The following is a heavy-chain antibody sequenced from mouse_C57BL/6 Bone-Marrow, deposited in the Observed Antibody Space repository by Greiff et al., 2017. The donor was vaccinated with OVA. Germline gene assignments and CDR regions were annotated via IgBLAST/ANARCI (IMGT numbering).Heavy chain of an antibody. CDR1: GFTFSDYY. Sequence: EVQLVESGGGLVQPGGSLKLSCAASGFTFSDYYMYWVRQTPEKRLEWVAYISNGGGSTYYPDTVKGRFTISRDNAKNTLYLQMSRLKSEDTAMYYCARGDYYYGSRSWFAYWGQGTLVTVSA. D-gene: IGHD1-1*01. V-gene: IGHV5-12*01. CDR2: ISNGGGST. J-gene: IGHJ3*01. CDR3: ARGDYYYGSRSWFAY.